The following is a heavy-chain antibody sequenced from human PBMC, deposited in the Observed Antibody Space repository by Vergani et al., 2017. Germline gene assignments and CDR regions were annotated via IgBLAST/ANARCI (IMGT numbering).Heavy chain of an antibody. CDR1: GGSISAGYYF. D-gene: IGHD3-22*01. CDR3: ARRSGGYDSGGKIHPLRTAFDV. V-gene: IGHV4-61*02. J-gene: IGHJ3*01. Sequence: QVQLQASGPGRVKPSQTLSLTCTMSGGSISAGYYFWSWIRQPAGKGLEWLGHITASGNASHSPSLKTRVSMSVDTSKNQFPLTVTSVTAADTAIYFCARRSGGYDSGGKIHPLRTAFDVWGHGTVVTVSS. CDR2: ITASGNA.